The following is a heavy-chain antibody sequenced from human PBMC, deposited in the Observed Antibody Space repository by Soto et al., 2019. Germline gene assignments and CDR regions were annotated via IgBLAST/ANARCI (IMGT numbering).Heavy chain of an antibody. CDR2: IYYSGST. CDR3: ARFAPHYGSGSFQWYFFDY. J-gene: IGHJ4*02. Sequence: QVQLQESGPGLVKPSQTLSLTCTVSGGSISSGDYYWSWIRQPPGKGLEWIGYIYYSGSTNYNPSLKSRVTISIDTSQNQFSLKLSSVTAADTAMYFCARFAPHYGSGSFQWYFFDYWGQGTLVTVSS. D-gene: IGHD3-10*01. V-gene: IGHV4-30-4*01. CDR1: GGSISSGDYY.